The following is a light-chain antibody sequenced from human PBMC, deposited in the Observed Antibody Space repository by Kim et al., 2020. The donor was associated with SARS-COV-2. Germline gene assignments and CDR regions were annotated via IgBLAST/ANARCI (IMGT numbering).Light chain of an antibody. V-gene: IGKV1-5*03. CDR2: KAS. CDR1: QNINRW. Sequence: SAYVRDSVTITCRARQNINRWLDWYQQKPGKAPKLLIYKASTLESGVPSRFSGSGSGTEFSLTISSLQPDDFATYYCQQYNSYWTFGQGTKVDIK. CDR3: QQYNSYWT. J-gene: IGKJ1*01.